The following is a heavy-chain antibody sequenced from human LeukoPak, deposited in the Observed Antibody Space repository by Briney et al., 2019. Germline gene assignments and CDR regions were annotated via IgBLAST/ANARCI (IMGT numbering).Heavy chain of an antibody. D-gene: IGHD1-7*01. CDR2: ISGGGTSS. CDR1: RFTFTNYA. Sequence: PGGSLRLSCAASRFTFTNYAMNWVRQAPGKGLEWVSGISGGGTSSYYADSVKGRFTISRDNSKNTLYLQMNSLRAEDTAVYYCARGGINGNYHFDYWGQGTLVTVSS. CDR3: ARGGINGNYHFDY. J-gene: IGHJ4*02. V-gene: IGHV3-23*01.